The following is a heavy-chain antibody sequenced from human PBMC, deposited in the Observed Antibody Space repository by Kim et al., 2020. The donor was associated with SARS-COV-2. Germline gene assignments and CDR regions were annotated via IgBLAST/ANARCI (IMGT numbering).Heavy chain of an antibody. CDR3: AREGSGYISSWFFDY. D-gene: IGHD6-13*01. V-gene: IGHV3-11*04. CDR1: GFTFSDYY. J-gene: IGHJ4*02. Sequence: GALRLSCAASGFTFSDYYMTWIRQAPVKGLEWISYISMSGSTIYYADSVKGRFTISRDNAKNSLYLQMNSLRPEDTAAYYCAREGSGYISSWFFDYWGQ. CDR2: ISMSGSTI.